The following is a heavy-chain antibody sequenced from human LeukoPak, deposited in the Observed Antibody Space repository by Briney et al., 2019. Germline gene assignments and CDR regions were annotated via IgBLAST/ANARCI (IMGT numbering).Heavy chain of an antibody. Sequence: ASVKVSCKASGGTFNSYAISWVRQAPGQGLEWMGWMTPNSGNSGYAQKFQGRVTITRNTSISTAYMELSSLRSEDTAVYYCAKESGDTAMVSFDYWGQGTLVTVSS. CDR3: AKESGDTAMVSFDY. J-gene: IGHJ4*02. CDR2: MTPNSGNS. V-gene: IGHV1-8*03. D-gene: IGHD5-18*01. CDR1: GGTFNSYA.